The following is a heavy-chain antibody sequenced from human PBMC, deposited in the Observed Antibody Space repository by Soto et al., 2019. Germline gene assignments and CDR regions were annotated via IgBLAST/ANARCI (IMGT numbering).Heavy chain of an antibody. D-gene: IGHD5-12*01. Sequence: EVQLLESGGGSVQSGGSLRLSCAASGFTFSNYAMSWGRQAPGKGLEWISSISGSGGTTYYADSVKGRFTISRDNSKNTLYLQMNILRSDDTAVYFCAKYRSRVSGYDSLGYWGQGTLVTVSS. J-gene: IGHJ4*02. CDR2: ISGSGGTT. V-gene: IGHV3-23*01. CDR3: AKYRSRVSGYDSLGY. CDR1: GFTFSNYA.